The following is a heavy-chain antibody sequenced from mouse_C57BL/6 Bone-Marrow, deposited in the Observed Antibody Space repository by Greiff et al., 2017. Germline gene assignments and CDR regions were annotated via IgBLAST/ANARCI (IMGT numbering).Heavy chain of an antibody. V-gene: IGHV14-4*01. J-gene: IGHJ1*03. CDR3: TTFYGSSYLRYFDV. D-gene: IGHD1-1*01. Sequence: EVQLQQSGAELVRPGSSVKMSCKTSGYTFTSYGINWVKQRPGQGLEWIGWIDPENGDTEYASKFQGKATITADTSSNTAYLQLSSLTSEDTAVYYCTTFYGSSYLRYFDVWGTGTTVTVSS. CDR1: GYTFTSYG. CDR2: IDPENGDT.